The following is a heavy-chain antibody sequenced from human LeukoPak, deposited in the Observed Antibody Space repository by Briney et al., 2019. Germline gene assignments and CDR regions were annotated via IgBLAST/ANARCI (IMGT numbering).Heavy chain of an antibody. CDR1: GYTFTSYD. Sequence: GASVKVSCKXSGYTFTSYDINWVRQATGQGLEWMGWMNPNSGNTGYAQKFQGRVTMTRNTSISTAYMELSSLRSEDTAVYYCARWRRDGYNFAFDICGQGTMVTVSS. J-gene: IGHJ3*02. V-gene: IGHV1-8*01. CDR2: MNPNSGNT. CDR3: ARWRRDGYNFAFDI. D-gene: IGHD5-24*01.